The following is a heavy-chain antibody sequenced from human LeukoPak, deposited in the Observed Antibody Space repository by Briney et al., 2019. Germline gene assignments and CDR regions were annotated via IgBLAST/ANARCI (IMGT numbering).Heavy chain of an antibody. D-gene: IGHD2-2*01. CDR2: INPNSGGT. Sequence: ASVKVSCKASGYTFTGYYMHWVRQALGQGLEWMGRINPNSGGTNYAQKFQGRVTMTRDTSISTAYMELSRLRSDDTAVYYCARDNLGYCSSTSCYGDAFDIWGQGTMVTVSS. CDR1: GYTFTGYY. J-gene: IGHJ3*02. CDR3: ARDNLGYCSSTSCYGDAFDI. V-gene: IGHV1-2*06.